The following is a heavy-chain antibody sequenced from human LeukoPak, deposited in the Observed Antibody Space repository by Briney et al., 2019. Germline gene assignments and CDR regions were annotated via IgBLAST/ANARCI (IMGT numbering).Heavy chain of an antibody. J-gene: IGHJ4*02. Sequence: GGSLRLSCAASAFPFSAYSMNWVRQAPGKGLEWVSSISGSSNYVFYADSVKGRFTISRDNAKNSLYLQMSGLRAEDTAVYYCAKAYYDSSGYSYYFDSWGQGTLVTVSS. V-gene: IGHV3-21*01. CDR3: AKAYYDSSGYSYYFDS. CDR1: AFPFSAYS. D-gene: IGHD3-22*01. CDR2: ISGSSNYV.